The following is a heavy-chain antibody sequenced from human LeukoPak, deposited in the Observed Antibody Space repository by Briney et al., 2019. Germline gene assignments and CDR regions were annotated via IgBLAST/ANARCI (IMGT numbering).Heavy chain of an antibody. J-gene: IGHJ3*02. D-gene: IGHD3-10*01. CDR2: IYYSGST. V-gene: IGHV4-59*01. Sequence: SETLSLTCTVSGGSISSYYWSWIRQPPGKGLEWIGYIYYSGSTYYNPSLKSRVTISVDTSKNQFSLKLSSVTAADTAVYYCARVHSGRRSAAFDIWGQGTMVTVSS. CDR3: ARVHSGRRSAAFDI. CDR1: GGSISSYY.